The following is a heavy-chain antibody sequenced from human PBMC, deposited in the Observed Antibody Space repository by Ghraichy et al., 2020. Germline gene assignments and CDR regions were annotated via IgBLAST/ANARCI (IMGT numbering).Heavy chain of an antibody. Sequence: SCAASGFTFSSYSMNWVRQAPGKGLEWVSSISSSSSYIYYADSVKGRFTISRDNAKNSLYLQMNSLRAEDTAVYYCASENYYDSSGYYYADYWGQGTLVTVSS. CDR2: ISSSSSYI. CDR1: GFTFSSYS. J-gene: IGHJ4*02. D-gene: IGHD3-22*01. CDR3: ASENYYDSSGYYYADY. V-gene: IGHV3-21*01.